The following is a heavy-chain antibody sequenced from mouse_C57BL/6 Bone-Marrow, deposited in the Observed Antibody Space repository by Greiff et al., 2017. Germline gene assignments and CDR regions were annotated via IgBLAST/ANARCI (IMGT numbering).Heavy chain of an antibody. J-gene: IGHJ4*01. CDR3: ARQGYDGYYDYAMDY. V-gene: IGHV5-15*01. Sequence: EVKLVESGGGLVQPGGSLKLSCAASGFTFSDYGMAWVRQAPRKGPEWVAFISNLAYSIYYADTVTGRFTISRETAKNTLYLEMSSLRSEDTAMXYCARQGYDGYYDYAMDYWGQGTSVTVSS. CDR2: ISNLAYSI. D-gene: IGHD2-3*01. CDR1: GFTFSDYG.